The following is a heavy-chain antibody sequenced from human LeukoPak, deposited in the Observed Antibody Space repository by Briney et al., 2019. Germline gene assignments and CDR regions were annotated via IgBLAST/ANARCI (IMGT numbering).Heavy chain of an antibody. CDR2: INWNGGTT. CDR3: ARNRYYYDSSGSSPLYLSYYYMDV. J-gene: IGHJ6*03. D-gene: IGHD3-22*01. CDR1: EFNFDDYA. Sequence: PGGSLRLSCEASEFNFDDYAMAWVRQAPGKGLEWVAGINWNGGTTSYADSVKGRFTISRDNAKNFLYLQMNSLRAEDAALYYCARNRYYYDSSGSSPLYLSYYYMDVWGKGTTVTVSS. V-gene: IGHV3-20*04.